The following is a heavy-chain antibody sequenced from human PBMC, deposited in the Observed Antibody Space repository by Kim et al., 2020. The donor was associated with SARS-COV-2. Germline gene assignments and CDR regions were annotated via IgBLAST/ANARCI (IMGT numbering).Heavy chain of an antibody. V-gene: IGHV4-38-2*02. Sequence: SETLSLTCTVSGYSISSGYYWGWIRQPPGKGLEWIGSIYHSGSTYYNPSLKSRVTISVDTSKNQFSLKLSSVTAADTAVYYCARGDDRGSGWYRGDNWFDPWGQGTLVTVSS. J-gene: IGHJ5*02. CDR1: GYSISSGYY. CDR2: IYHSGST. D-gene: IGHD6-19*01. CDR3: ARGDDRGSGWYRGDNWFDP.